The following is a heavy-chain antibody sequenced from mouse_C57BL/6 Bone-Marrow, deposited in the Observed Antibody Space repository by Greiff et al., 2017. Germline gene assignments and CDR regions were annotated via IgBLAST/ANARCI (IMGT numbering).Heavy chain of an antibody. V-gene: IGHV1-82*01. D-gene: IGHD1-1*01. Sequence: VQLQQSGPELVKPGASVKISCKASGYAFSSSWMNWVKQRPGKGLEWIGRIYPGDGDTNYNGKFKGKATLTADKSSSTAYMQLSSLTSEDSAVYFCAGGDYYGSSHWYFDVWGTGTTVTVSS. CDR2: IYPGDGDT. J-gene: IGHJ1*03. CDR3: AGGDYYGSSHWYFDV. CDR1: GYAFSSSW.